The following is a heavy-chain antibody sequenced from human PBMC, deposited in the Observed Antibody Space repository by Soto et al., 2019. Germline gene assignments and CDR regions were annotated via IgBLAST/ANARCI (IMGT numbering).Heavy chain of an antibody. D-gene: IGHD3-16*02. CDR2: IIPIFGTA. Sequence: SVKVSCKASGGTFSSYAISWVRQAPGQGLEWMGGIIPIFGTANYAQKFQGRVTITADESTSTAYMELSSLRSEDTAVYYCASSPSPTFGGVIVKENYYYYGMDVWGQGTTVTVSS. CDR1: GGTFSSYA. V-gene: IGHV1-69*13. CDR3: ASSPSPTFGGVIVKENYYYYGMDV. J-gene: IGHJ6*02.